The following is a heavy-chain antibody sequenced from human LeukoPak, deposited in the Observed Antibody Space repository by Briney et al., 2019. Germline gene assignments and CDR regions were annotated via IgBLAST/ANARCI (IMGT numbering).Heavy chain of an antibody. J-gene: IGHJ4*02. CDR3: RTYYDFWSGYSYDY. Sequence: GGSLRLSCAASGFTFSSYSMNWVRQATGKGLEWVSYISSSSTIYYADSVKGRFTIPRDNAKNSLYLQMNSLRAEDTAVYYCRTYYDFWSGYSYDYWGQGTLVTVSS. D-gene: IGHD3-3*01. CDR2: ISSSSTI. CDR1: GFTFSSYS. V-gene: IGHV3-48*01.